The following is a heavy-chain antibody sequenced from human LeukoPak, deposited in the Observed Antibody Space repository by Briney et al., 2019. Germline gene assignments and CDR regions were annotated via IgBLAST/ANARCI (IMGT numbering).Heavy chain of an antibody. D-gene: IGHD4-17*01. J-gene: IGHJ4*02. Sequence: SVKVSCKASGGTFSSYASSWVRQAPGQGLEWMGRIIPILGTANYAQKFQGRVTITTDESTSTAYMELSSLRSEDTAVYYCARDILALEGDYLFDYWGQGTLVTVSS. CDR1: GGTFSSYA. CDR3: ARDILALEGDYLFDY. V-gene: IGHV1-69*11. CDR2: IIPILGTA.